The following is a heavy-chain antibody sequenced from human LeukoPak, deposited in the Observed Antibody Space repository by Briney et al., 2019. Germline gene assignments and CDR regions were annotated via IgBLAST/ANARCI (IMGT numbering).Heavy chain of an antibody. V-gene: IGHV1-24*01. J-gene: IGHJ5*02. D-gene: IGHD7-27*01. CDR2: FDPEDGEP. CDR3: ASARLGADHWFDP. CDR1: GYTLTELS. Sequence: ASVKVSCKVSGYTLTELSMHWVGQAPGTGLEWTGGFDPEDGEPIYAQKFQARVTMTEDTSTDTAYMELSSLRSEDTAVYYCASARLGADHWFDPWGQGTLVTVSS.